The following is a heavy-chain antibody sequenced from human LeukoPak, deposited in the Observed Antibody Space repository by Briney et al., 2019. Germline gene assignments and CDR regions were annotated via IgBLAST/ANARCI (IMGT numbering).Heavy chain of an antibody. CDR2: IYYSGST. J-gene: IGHJ6*04. V-gene: IGHV4-31*03. Sequence: SETLSLTRTVSGGSISSGGYYWSWIRQHPGKGLEWIGYIYYSGSTYYNPSLKSRVTISVDTSKNQFSLKLSSVTAADTAVYYCAREGVYGMDVWGKGTTVTVSS. D-gene: IGHD3-10*01. CDR1: GGSISSGGYY. CDR3: AREGVYGMDV.